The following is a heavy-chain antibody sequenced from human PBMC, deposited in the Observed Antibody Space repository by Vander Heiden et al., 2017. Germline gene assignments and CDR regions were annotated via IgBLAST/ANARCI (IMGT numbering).Heavy chain of an antibody. V-gene: IGHV3-23*01. Sequence: EVQLLESGGGLVQPGGSLRLSCAASGFTFSSYAMGWVRQAPGKGLEWVSAISGSGGSTYYADSVKGRFTISRDNSKNTLYLQMNSLRAEDTAVYYCANGIQSWPPQIDYWGQGTLVTVSS. D-gene: IGHD6-13*01. CDR1: GFTFSSYA. CDR3: ANGIQSWPPQIDY. CDR2: ISGSGGST. J-gene: IGHJ4*02.